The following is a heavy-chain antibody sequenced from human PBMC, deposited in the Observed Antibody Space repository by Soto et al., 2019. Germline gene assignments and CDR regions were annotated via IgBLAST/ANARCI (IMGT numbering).Heavy chain of an antibody. CDR2: IWYDGSNK. Sequence: GGSLRLSCAASGFTFSSYGMHWVRQAPGKGLEWVAVIWYDGSNKYYADSVKGRFTISRDNSKNTLYLQMNSLRAEDTAVYYCARAVCGTSCFKAMDVWGQGTTVTVSS. CDR3: ARAVCGTSCFKAMDV. V-gene: IGHV3-33*01. CDR1: GFTFSSYG. D-gene: IGHD2-2*01. J-gene: IGHJ6*02.